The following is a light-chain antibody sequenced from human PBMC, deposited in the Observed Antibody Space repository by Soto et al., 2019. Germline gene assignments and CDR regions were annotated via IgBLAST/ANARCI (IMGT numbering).Light chain of an antibody. J-gene: IGKJ2*01. CDR3: QQCGSSPYT. V-gene: IGKV3-20*01. Sequence: IVLTQSPGTLSLSPGERATLSCRASQSVRGSYLAWYQKKPGQPPRLLIYGASSRAAGIPDRFSGSGSGTDFTLTISRLEPEDFAVYHCQQCGSSPYTFGQGTKLEIK. CDR2: GAS. CDR1: QSVRGSY.